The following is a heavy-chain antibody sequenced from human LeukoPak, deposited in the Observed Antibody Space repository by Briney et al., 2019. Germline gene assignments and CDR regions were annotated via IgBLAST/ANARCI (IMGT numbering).Heavy chain of an antibody. CDR2: VNTDGRTT. CDR3: ARASTYHYDWFDP. D-gene: IGHD2-2*01. Sequence: QPGGSLRLSCAASGFTFSSYWMHWVRQAPGKGLVWVSRVNTDGRTTSHADSVKGRFTISRENAKNTLYLQMNSLRAEDTAVYYCARASTYHYDWFDPWGQGTLVTVSS. V-gene: IGHV3-74*01. J-gene: IGHJ5*02. CDR1: GFTFSSYW.